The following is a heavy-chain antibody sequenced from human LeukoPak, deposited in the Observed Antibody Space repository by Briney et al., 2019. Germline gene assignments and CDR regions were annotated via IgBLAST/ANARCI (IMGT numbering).Heavy chain of an antibody. CDR3: AALAVAGTGDYYYYGMDV. D-gene: IGHD6-19*01. CDR1: GYTFTSCY. J-gene: IGHJ6*04. V-gene: IGHV1-46*01. CDR2: LNPSGGST. Sequence: ASVKVSCKASGYTFTSCYMHWVRQAPGQGLEWMGILNPSGGSTSYAQKFQGRVTMTRDTSTSTVYMELSSLRSEDTAVYYCAALAVAGTGDYYYYGMDVWGKGTTVTVSS.